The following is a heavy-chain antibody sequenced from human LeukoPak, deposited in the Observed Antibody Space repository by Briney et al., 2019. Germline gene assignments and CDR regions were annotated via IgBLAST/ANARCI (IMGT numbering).Heavy chain of an antibody. CDR3: AKDHVLLWFGELSLFDY. J-gene: IGHJ4*02. V-gene: IGHV3-21*04. D-gene: IGHD3-10*01. CDR2: ISSSSSYI. Sequence: GGPLRLSCAASGFTFSSYSMNWVRQAPGKGLEWVSSISSSSSYIYYADSVKGRFTISRDNSKNTLYLQMNSLRAEDTAVYYCAKDHVLLWFGELSLFDYWGRGTLVTVSS. CDR1: GFTFSSYS.